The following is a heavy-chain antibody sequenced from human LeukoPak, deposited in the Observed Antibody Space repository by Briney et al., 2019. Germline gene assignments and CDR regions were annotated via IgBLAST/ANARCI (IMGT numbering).Heavy chain of an antibody. J-gene: IGHJ4*02. CDR2: IYYSGST. D-gene: IGHD1-1*01. CDR1: GGSISSYY. CDR3: ARDATGTIDY. V-gene: IGHV4-59*01. Sequence: SETLSLTCTVSGGSISSYYWSWIRQPPGKGLEWIGYIYYSGSTNYNPSLKSRVTISVDTSKNQFSLKLSSVTAADTAVNYCARDATGTIDYWGQGTLVTVSS.